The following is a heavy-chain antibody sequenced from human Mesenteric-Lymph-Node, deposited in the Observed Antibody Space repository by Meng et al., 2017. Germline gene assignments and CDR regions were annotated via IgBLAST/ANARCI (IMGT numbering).Heavy chain of an antibody. J-gene: IGHJ4*02. Sequence: QLQVSGPGLVRHSGTLSSTSVVTGGPTSTDIWWIWVRQPPGKGLEWIGEVYHRGDTNYNPSLKSRVVISVDRSKNQFSLNLSSVTAAGTAVYYCGRDQGRQLINHWGQGTLVTVSS. CDR2: VYHRGDT. CDR1: GGPTSTDIW. D-gene: IGHD1-1*01. V-gene: IGHV4-4*02. CDR3: GRDQGRQLINH.